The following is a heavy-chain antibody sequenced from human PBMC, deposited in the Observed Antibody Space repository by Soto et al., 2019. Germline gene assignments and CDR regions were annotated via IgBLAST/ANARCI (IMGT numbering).Heavy chain of an antibody. CDR1: GYTFTSYG. V-gene: IGHV1-18*01. CDR3: AREMVRGVGSDY. CDR2: ISTYNGNT. D-gene: IGHD3-10*01. J-gene: IGHJ4*02. Sequence: QGQLVQSGAEVKKPGASVKVSCKASGYTFTSYGISWVRQAPGQGLEWMGWISTYNGNTKYAQKLQGRVTMTTDTSTRTAYMELRSMRSDDTDVFYCAREMVRGVGSDYWGQGTLVTVSS.